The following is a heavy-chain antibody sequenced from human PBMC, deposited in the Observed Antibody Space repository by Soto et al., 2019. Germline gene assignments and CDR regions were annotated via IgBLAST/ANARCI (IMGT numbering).Heavy chain of an antibody. CDR1: GGSISSYY. J-gene: IGHJ4*02. CDR3: ARHDPGVIREFDY. V-gene: IGHV4-59*08. CDR2: IYYSGST. Sequence: ETLSLTCTVSGGSISSYYWSWIRQPPGKGLEWIGYIYYSGSTNYNPSLKSRVTISVDTSKNQFSLKLSSVTAADTAVYYCARHDPGVIREFDYWGQGTLVTVSS. D-gene: IGHD3-10*01.